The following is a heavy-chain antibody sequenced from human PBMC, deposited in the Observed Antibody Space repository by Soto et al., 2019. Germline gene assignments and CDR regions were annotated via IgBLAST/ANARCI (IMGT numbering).Heavy chain of an antibody. CDR3: VREGIASVWGADWFNP. J-gene: IGHJ5*02. CDR1: GGSISSYF. Sequence: SETLSLTCTVSGGSISSYFWGWIRQPPGKGLEWIGYIDHSGSTIYNPSLKSRVTMSVGTSKNQFYLKVNSVTAAATAAYYCVREGIASVWGADWFNPCVHGTMVNVAS. D-gene: IGHD6-13*01. CDR2: IDHSGST. V-gene: IGHV4-59*01.